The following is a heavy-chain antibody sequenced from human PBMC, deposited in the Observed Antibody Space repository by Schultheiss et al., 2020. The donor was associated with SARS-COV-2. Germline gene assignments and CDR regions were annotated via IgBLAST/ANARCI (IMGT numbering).Heavy chain of an antibody. CDR3: ARVGDTAMVNGWYFDL. Sequence: GESLKISCAASGFTFSSYWMHWVRQAPGKGLEWVSAISGSGGSTYYADSVKGRFTISRDNSKNTLYLQMGSLRAEDMAVYYCARVGDTAMVNGWYFDLWGRGTLVTVSS. D-gene: IGHD5-18*01. CDR2: ISGSGGST. J-gene: IGHJ2*01. CDR1: GFTFSSYW. V-gene: IGHV3-23*01.